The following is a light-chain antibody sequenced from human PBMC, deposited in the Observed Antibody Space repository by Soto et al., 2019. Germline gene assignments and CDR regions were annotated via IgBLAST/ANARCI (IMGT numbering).Light chain of an antibody. CDR2: AAS. V-gene: IGKV1-17*01. CDR3: LQYCSYPNA. Sequence: DIQMPQSPSSLSASVGARVAITCRASQAVRTELGWYQQTSGEAPKRMIFAASTLQRGVPPRFRGSGSGTEFALTTTVLKPEVFATYYCLQYCSYPNACGQGTKLEI. CDR1: QAVRTE. J-gene: IGKJ2*01.